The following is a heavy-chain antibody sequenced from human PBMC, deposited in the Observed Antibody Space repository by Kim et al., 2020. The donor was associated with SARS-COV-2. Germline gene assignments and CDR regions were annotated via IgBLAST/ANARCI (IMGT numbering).Heavy chain of an antibody. V-gene: IGHV3-9*01. J-gene: IGHJ2*01. CDR3: AKASGDWYFDV. CDR2: IAWNTGTK. Sequence: AAFGFTFGDYAMTWVRQAPGKGLEWVSGIAWNTGTKNYVDSVQGRFTISRDNVKRYVYLQMDGLRLDDTAFYYCAKASGDWYFDVWGRATLAT. D-gene: IGHD3-10*01. CDR1: GFTFGDYA.